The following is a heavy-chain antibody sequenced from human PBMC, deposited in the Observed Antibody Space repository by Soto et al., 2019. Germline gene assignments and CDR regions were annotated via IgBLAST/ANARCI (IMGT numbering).Heavy chain of an antibody. J-gene: IGHJ5*02. CDR1: GGSISIGGYY. Sequence: SETLSLTCTVSGGSISIGGYYWNWIRQHPGKGLERIGYIYHSGNTYYNPSLKSRVTISVDTSKNQFSLNLSSVTAADTAVYYCARARGSGGRGTWFDPWGQGTLVTVSS. CDR2: IYHSGNT. D-gene: IGHD2-15*01. V-gene: IGHV4-31*03. CDR3: ARARGSGGRGTWFDP.